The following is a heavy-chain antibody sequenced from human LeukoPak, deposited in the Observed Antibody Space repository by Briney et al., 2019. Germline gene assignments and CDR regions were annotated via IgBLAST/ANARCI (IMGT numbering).Heavy chain of an antibody. D-gene: IGHD6-6*01. CDR1: GGSISSRSYY. J-gene: IGHJ4*02. V-gene: IGHV4-39*02. CDR3: AREYFSSPDF. Sequence: SATLSLTCTVSGGSISSRSYYWGWIRQPPGKGLEWIGSVYYSGSTLYNPSLKSRVTISVDTSKNQFSLKLSSVSAADTAVYYCAREYFSSPDFWGQGTLVTVSS. CDR2: VYYSGST.